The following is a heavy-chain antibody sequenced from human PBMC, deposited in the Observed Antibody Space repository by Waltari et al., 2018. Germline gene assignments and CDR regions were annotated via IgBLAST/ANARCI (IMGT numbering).Heavy chain of an antibody. V-gene: IGHV1-69-2*01. CDR3: ATLVVPAAPSANWFDP. Sequence: VQLVQSGAEVKKPGATVKISCKVSGYTFTDYYLHWVHQATGKGLEWMGLVDPEDGETIYAEKFQGRVTITADTSTDTAYMELSSLRSEDTAVYYCATLVVPAAPSANWFDPWGQGTLVTVSS. D-gene: IGHD2-2*01. J-gene: IGHJ5*02. CDR1: GYTFTDYY. CDR2: VDPEDGET.